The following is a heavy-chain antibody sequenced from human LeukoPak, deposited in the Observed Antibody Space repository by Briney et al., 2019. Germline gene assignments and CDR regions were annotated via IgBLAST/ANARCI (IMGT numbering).Heavy chain of an antibody. Sequence: GGSLILSCAASGFTLSSYWMSWVRQAPGKGLECVANIKEDGSEEYYVDSVKGRFSISRDNAKNSLYLQMNSLRAEDTAVYYCARDWLAGNPYHAFDLWGKGTMVTVSS. D-gene: IGHD3-22*01. V-gene: IGHV3-7*01. CDR2: IKEDGSEE. CDR3: ARDWLAGNPYHAFDL. CDR1: GFTLSSYW. J-gene: IGHJ3*01.